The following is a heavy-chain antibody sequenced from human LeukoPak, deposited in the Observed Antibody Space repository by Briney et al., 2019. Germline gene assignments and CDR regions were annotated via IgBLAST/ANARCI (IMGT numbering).Heavy chain of an antibody. CDR1: GGSISSSSYY. D-gene: IGHD3-3*01. CDR2: IYYSGST. CDR3: ARDSLEWYSFDY. J-gene: IGHJ4*02. V-gene: IGHV4-39*07. Sequence: SETLSLTCTVSGGSISSSSYYWGWIRQPPGKGLEWIGSIYYSGSTYYNPSLKSRVTISVDTSKNQFSLKLSSVTAADTAVYYCARDSLEWYSFDYWGQGTLVTVSS.